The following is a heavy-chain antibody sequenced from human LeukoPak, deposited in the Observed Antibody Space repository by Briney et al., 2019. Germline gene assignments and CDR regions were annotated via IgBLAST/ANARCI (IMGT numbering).Heavy chain of an antibody. V-gene: IGHV4-59*01. D-gene: IGHD5-18*01. CDR2: FYYSGST. J-gene: IGHJ4*02. CDR3: ARGPGGYSYGYDFDY. Sequence: PSETRSLTCAVSGGSISSYYWSWIRQPPGKRLEWIGFFYYSGSTNYNPSLKSRVTISVDTSKNHFSLKLSSVTAADTAVYYCARGPGGYSYGYDFDYWGQGTLVTVYS. CDR1: GGSISSYY.